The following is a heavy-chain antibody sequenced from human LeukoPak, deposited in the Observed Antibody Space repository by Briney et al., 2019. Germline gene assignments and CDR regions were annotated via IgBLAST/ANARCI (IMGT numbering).Heavy chain of an antibody. CDR3: ARLKQLDFDY. Sequence: PSETLSLTCAVYGGSFSGYHWTWIRQTPGKRLEWIGQINYMGATSYNPSFQSRVTISGDTSKNQFSLELTSVTAADTAVYYCARLKQLDFDYWGQGTLVTVSS. CDR2: INYMGAT. CDR1: GGSFSGYH. V-gene: IGHV4-34*01. J-gene: IGHJ4*02. D-gene: IGHD6-6*01.